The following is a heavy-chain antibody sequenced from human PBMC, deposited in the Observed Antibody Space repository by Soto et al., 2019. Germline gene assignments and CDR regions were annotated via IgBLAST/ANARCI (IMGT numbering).Heavy chain of an antibody. CDR1: GGSISSYY. J-gene: IGHJ6*02. CDR3: ARNGGGFLAYMDV. CDR2: IYYSGST. V-gene: IGHV4-59*12. D-gene: IGHD3-16*01. Sequence: SETLSLTCTVSGGSISSYYWSWIRQPPGKGLEWIGYIYYSGSTNYNPSLKSRVTISVDTSKNQFSLKLSSVTAVDTAVYYCARNGGGFLAYMDVWGQGPTVTVSS.